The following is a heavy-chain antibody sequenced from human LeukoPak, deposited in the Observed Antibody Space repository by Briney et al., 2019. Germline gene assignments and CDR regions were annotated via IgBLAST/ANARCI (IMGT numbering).Heavy chain of an antibody. J-gene: IGHJ4*02. Sequence: GGSLRLSCAASGFPFSNHGMHWVRQAPGKGLEWVALISFDGSNQYYADSVKGRFTISRDNSKNTLYLQMNSLRAEDTAVYYCGKPPEVGATVGYFDYWGQGTLVTVSS. CDR2: ISFDGSNQ. V-gene: IGHV3-30*18. CDR1: GFPFSNHG. D-gene: IGHD1-26*01. CDR3: GKPPEVGATVGYFDY.